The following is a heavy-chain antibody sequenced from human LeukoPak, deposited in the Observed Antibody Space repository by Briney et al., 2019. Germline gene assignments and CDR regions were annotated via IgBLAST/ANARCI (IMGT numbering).Heavy chain of an antibody. V-gene: IGHV3-30*02. Sequence: PGGSLSLSCAASGFTFSNYGMHWVRQAPGKGLEWVSFIWYDGRNKYCVDSVKGRFTISRDNFKNMLYLQMNSLRAEDTAVYYCAKEWGATVNYYYYIDVWGKGTTVTVSS. J-gene: IGHJ6*03. D-gene: IGHD3-16*01. CDR2: IWYDGRNK. CDR1: GFTFSNYG. CDR3: AKEWGATVNYYYYIDV.